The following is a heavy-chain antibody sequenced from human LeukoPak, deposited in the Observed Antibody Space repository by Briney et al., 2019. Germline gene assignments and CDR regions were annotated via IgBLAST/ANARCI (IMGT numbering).Heavy chain of an antibody. Sequence: SETLSLTCAVYGGSFSGYYWSWIRQPPGKGLEWIGEINHSGSTNYNPSLKSRVTISVDTSMNQFSLKLSSVTAADTAVYYCAKRSGNGSGSYYKDHFDYWGQGTLVTVSS. CDR3: AKRSGNGSGSYYKDHFDY. D-gene: IGHD3-10*01. CDR2: INHSGST. CDR1: GGSFSGYY. V-gene: IGHV4-34*01. J-gene: IGHJ4*02.